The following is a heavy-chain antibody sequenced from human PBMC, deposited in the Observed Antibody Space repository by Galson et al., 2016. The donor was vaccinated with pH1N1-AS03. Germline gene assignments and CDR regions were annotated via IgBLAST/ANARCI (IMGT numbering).Heavy chain of an antibody. D-gene: IGHD6-13*01. V-gene: IGHV3-9*01. Sequence: SLRLSCAATGFTFDYYAMHWIRQHPGKGLEWVSGIRWDGATGYADSVQGRFTISRDQAKTSLYLQMTSLKIEDTALYYCVRDMGTTTAASGFWGQGILVTVSS. CDR1: GFTFDYYA. J-gene: IGHJ4*02. CDR2: IRWDGAT. CDR3: VRDMGTTTAASGF.